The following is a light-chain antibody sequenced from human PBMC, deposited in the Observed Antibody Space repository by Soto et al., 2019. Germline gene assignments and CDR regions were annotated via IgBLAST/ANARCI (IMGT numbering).Light chain of an antibody. CDR3: AAWDDSLNGPV. Sequence: QSVLTQPPSVSGAPGQRVTISCTGSSSNIGAGYGVHWYQQLPGTAPKLLIYGNSNRPSGVPDRFSGSKSGTSASLAISGLQSEDEADYYCAAWDDSLNGPVFGTGTKLTVL. V-gene: IGLV1-40*01. CDR2: GNS. J-gene: IGLJ1*01. CDR1: SSNIGAGYG.